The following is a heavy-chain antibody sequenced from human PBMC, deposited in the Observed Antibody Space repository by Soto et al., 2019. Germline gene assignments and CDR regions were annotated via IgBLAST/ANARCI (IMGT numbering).Heavy chain of an antibody. D-gene: IGHD3-10*01. CDR3: ASQAGVHYYGSGSPDGV. J-gene: IGHJ4*02. CDR1: GYSFTSYW. V-gene: IGHV5-10-1*03. Sequence: EVQLVQSGAEVKKPGESLRISCKGSGYSFTSYWISWVRQMPGKGLEWMGRIDPSDSYTNYSPSFQGHVTISADKSISTAYLQWSSLKASDTAMYYCASQAGVHYYGSGSPDGVWGQGTLVTVSS. CDR2: IDPSDSYT.